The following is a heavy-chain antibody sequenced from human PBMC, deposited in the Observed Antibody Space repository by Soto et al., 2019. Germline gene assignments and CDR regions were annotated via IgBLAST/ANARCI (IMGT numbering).Heavy chain of an antibody. V-gene: IGHV1-18*01. CDR1: NYAFTYNA. CDR2: IGPNSGST. Sequence: QVQLVQSGPEVKKPGASVKVSCKASNYAFTYNAINWVRQAPGHGLEWMGWIGPNSGSTNYAQDLQGRVTMTTDTSTNTAYMELRSLRSDDRAIYYCATSSPGGDGQYVDAFDLWGQGTLVTVSS. D-gene: IGHD3-16*01. CDR3: ATSSPGGDGQYVDAFDL. J-gene: IGHJ3*01.